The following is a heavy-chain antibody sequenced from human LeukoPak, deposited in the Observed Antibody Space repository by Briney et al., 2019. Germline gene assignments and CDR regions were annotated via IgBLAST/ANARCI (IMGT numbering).Heavy chain of an antibody. CDR1: NGSFNEYY. J-gene: IGHJ5*02. D-gene: IGHD3-10*01. Sequence: PSETLSLTCAVYNGSFNEYYWSWIRQPPGKGLEWIGEINHSGSTNYNPSLKSRVTISVDTSKDQFSLKLSSVTAADTAVYYCARHAKVLLWFGESYMGDWFDPWGQGTLVTVSS. V-gene: IGHV4-34*01. CDR2: INHSGST. CDR3: ARHAKVLLWFGESYMGDWFDP.